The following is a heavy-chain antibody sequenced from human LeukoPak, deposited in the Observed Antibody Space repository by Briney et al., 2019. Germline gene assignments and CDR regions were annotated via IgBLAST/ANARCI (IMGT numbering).Heavy chain of an antibody. CDR3: ARDNIGGRLTSDD. V-gene: IGHV1-18*01. CDR2: IRAYKGNT. Sequence: SLKVSRKPSRYTFTTSGISWVRQAAGQRLEGMGWIRAYKGNTKYAQKLQGRVTMTTDTSTSTAYMELTNLRSEDTGVYYCARDNIGGRLTSDDGGQGTLVTVS. D-gene: IGHD6-6*01. CDR1: RYTFTTSG. J-gene: IGHJ4*02.